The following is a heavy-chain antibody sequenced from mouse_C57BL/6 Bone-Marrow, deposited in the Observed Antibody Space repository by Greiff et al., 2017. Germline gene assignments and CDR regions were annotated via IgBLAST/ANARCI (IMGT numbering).Heavy chain of an antibody. CDR1: GYTFTSYW. D-gene: IGHD1-1*01. CDR3: ARGRAPFITTPLGAMDY. Sequence: QVQLQQSGAELVMPGASVKLSCKASGYTFTSYWMHWVKQRPGQGLEWIGEIDPSDSYTNYNQKFKGKSTLTVDKSSSTAYMQLSSLTSEDSAVYYCARGRAPFITTPLGAMDYWGQGTSVTVSS. V-gene: IGHV1-69*01. CDR2: IDPSDSYT. J-gene: IGHJ4*01.